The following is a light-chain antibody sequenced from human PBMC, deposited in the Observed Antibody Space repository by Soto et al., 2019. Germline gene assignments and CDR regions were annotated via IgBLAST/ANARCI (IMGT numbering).Light chain of an antibody. CDR3: SSFTNTYAYV. J-gene: IGLJ1*01. CDR2: DVS. V-gene: IGLV2-14*01. CDR1: SGDVGAYNY. Sequence: QSALTQPASVSGSPGQSITISCTGTSGDVGAYNYVSWYQQHPGKAPRLMIYDVSIRPSGASNRFSGSKSGNTASLTISGLQAEDEADYYCSSFTNTYAYVFGTGNKLTVL.